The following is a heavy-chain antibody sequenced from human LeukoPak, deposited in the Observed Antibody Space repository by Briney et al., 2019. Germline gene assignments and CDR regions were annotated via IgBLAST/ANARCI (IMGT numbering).Heavy chain of an antibody. J-gene: IGHJ6*02. D-gene: IGHD1-26*01. CDR2: ISWNSGSI. CDR1: GFTFDDYA. CDR3: AKDLGATIYYYGMDV. V-gene: IGHV3-9*01. Sequence: PGRSLRLSCAASGFTFDDYAMHWVRQDPGKGLEWVSGISWNSGSIGYADSVKGRFTISRDNAKNSLYLQMNSLRAEDTALYYCAKDLGATIYYYGMDVWGQGTTVTVFS.